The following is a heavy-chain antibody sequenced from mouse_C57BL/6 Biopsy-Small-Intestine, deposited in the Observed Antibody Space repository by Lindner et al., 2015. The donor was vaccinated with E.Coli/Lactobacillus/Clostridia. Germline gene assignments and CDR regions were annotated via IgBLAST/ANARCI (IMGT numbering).Heavy chain of an antibody. V-gene: IGHV1-34*01. CDR1: GYTFTDHH. J-gene: IGHJ2*01. CDR2: IYPNNGGN. CDR3: ARDGGYYIDY. D-gene: IGHD2-3*01. Sequence: LQEVWPVELVKPGASVKISCKASGYTFTDHHMHWVKQSPGKSLEWIGYIYPNNGGNGYNQKFKGKATLTVDKSSSTAYMELRGLTSEDSAVYYCARDGGYYIDYWGQGTTLTVSS.